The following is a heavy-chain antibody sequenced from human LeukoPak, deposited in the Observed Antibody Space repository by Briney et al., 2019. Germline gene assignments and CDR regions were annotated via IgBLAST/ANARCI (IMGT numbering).Heavy chain of an antibody. CDR2: ISGSGGST. CDR1: GFTFSSYA. J-gene: IGHJ4*02. CDR3: AKVWLAVAGYYDY. V-gene: IGHV3-23*01. Sequence: PGGSLRLSCAASGFTFSSYAMSWVRQAPGKGLEWVSAISGSGGSTYYADSVKGRFTISRDNSKSTLYLQMNSLRAEDTALYYCAKVWLAVAGYYDYWGQGTLATVSS. D-gene: IGHD6-19*01.